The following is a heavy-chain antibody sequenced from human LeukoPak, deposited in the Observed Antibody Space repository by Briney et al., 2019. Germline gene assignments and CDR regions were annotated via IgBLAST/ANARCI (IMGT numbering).Heavy chain of an antibody. J-gene: IGHJ4*02. Sequence: ASVKVSCKASGYTFIAYYMHWVRQAPGQGLEWMGWINPNSGDTNYAQKLQGRVTMTRDTSITTAYLLVSTLTSDDTAVYFCATDSAMAAIGGLDSWGQGTLVTVSS. V-gene: IGHV1-2*02. CDR1: GYTFIAYY. CDR2: INPNSGDT. D-gene: IGHD5-24*01. CDR3: ATDSAMAAIGGLDS.